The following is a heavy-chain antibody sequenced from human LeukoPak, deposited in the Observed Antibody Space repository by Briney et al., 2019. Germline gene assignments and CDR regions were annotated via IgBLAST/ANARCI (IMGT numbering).Heavy chain of an antibody. CDR1: GYRFTGCY. CDR3: ARQQEVSGYFDF. D-gene: IGHD3-16*02. Sequence: ASVKVSCKASGYRFTGCYMHWVRQAPGQGLEWMGWINPNSGVTNYAQNFQGRVSMTRDTSISTAYMELSRLRSDDTAVYYCARQQEVSGYFDFWGQGNLVPVSS. V-gene: IGHV1-2*02. J-gene: IGHJ4*02. CDR2: INPNSGVT.